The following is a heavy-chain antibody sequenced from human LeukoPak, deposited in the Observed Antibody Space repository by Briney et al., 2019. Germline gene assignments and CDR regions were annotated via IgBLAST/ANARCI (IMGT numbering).Heavy chain of an antibody. J-gene: IGHJ3*02. CDR3: ARENQYCSSTSCYNWAYAFDI. CDR2: IIPIFGTA. Sequence: ASVKVSCKASGGTFSSYAISWVRQAPGQGLAWMGGIIPIFGTANYAQRFQGRVTIIADESTSTAYMELSSLRSEDTAVYYCARENQYCSSTSCYNWAYAFDIWGQGTMVTVSS. V-gene: IGHV1-69*13. CDR1: GGTFSSYA. D-gene: IGHD2-2*02.